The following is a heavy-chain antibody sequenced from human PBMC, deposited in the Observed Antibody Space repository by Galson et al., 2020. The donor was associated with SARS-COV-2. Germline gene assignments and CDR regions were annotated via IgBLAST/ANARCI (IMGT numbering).Heavy chain of an antibody. J-gene: IGHJ5*02. CDR1: GGSVNTGSYY. CDR2: IYYSGAT. Sequence: SETLSLTCTVSGGSVNTGSYYWGSVRQSPGRGLEWIGTIYYSGATYYNPSLKSRVTISVDTSKNQFSLRLRSVTAADTAVYFCARVRGDVGASWGQGILVNVSS. D-gene: IGHD4-17*01. CDR3: ARVRGDVGAS. V-gene: IGHV4-39*07.